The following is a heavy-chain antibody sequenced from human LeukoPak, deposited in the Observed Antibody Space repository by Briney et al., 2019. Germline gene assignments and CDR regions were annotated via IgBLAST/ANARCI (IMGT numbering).Heavy chain of an antibody. CDR1: GFTFSSYS. Sequence: PGGSLRLSCAASGFTFSSYSMNWVRQAPGKGLEWVSSISSSSSYIYYADSVKGRFPISRDNAKNSLYLQMNSLRAEDTAVYYCARLLDWRFDYWGQGTLVTVSS. CDR3: ARLLDWRFDY. V-gene: IGHV3-21*01. D-gene: IGHD3-9*01. J-gene: IGHJ4*02. CDR2: ISSSSSYI.